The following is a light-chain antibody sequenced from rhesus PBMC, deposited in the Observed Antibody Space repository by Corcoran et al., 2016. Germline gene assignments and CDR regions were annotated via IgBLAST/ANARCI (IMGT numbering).Light chain of an antibody. CDR3: SSYAGSNTSI. CDR1: SSDVGGYNY. Sequence: QAALTQPRSVSGAPGQSVTISCTGTSSDVGGYNYVSWYQQHPATAPKLMIYDVSTRPSGVADRFSGSKSVNTASLTISGLQAEDEAVYYCSSYAGSNTSIFGAGTRLTVL. V-gene: IGLV2-32*02. J-gene: IGLJ1*01. CDR2: DVS.